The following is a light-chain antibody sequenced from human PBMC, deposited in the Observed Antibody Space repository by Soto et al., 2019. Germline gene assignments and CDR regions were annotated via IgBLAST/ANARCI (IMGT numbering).Light chain of an antibody. J-gene: IGLJ1*01. Sequence: QSVLTQPPSVSGAPGQRVTISCTGSSSNIGAGYDVHWYQQLPGTAPKLLIYGNSNRPSGVPDRFSGSKSGTSASLAITGLQAEDAADYYCQSYGSSLSYVFATGTKLTVL. CDR1: SSNIGAGYD. V-gene: IGLV1-40*01. CDR3: QSYGSSLSYV. CDR2: GNS.